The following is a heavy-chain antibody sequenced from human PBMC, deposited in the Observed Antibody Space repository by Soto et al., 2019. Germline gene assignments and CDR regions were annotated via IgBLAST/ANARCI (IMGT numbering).Heavy chain of an antibody. D-gene: IGHD6-13*01. J-gene: IGHJ3*02. CDR2: IIPIFGTV. V-gene: IGHV1-69*13. CDR1: GGTFSSYA. CDR3: AREYSSSWYEKGAFDI. Sequence: GASVKVSCKASGGTFSSYAISWVRQAPGQGLEWMGGIIPIFGTVNYAQKFQGRVTITADESTSTAYMELSSLRSEDTAVYYCAREYSSSWYEKGAFDIWGQGTMVTVSS.